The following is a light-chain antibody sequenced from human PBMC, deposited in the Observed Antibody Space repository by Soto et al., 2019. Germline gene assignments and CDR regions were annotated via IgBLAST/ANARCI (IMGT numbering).Light chain of an antibody. J-gene: IGLJ3*02. CDR2: EDN. V-gene: IGLV6-57*01. CDR3: QSYDTSNPLV. CDR1: SGSIGSSY. Sequence: NFMLTQPHSVSESPGKTVTISCTRSSGSIGSSYVQWYQQRPGSSPTTVIFEDNQRPTGVPVRFSGSIDSSSNSASLVISGLRTEDQADSSCQSYDTSNPLVFGGGTKLTVL.